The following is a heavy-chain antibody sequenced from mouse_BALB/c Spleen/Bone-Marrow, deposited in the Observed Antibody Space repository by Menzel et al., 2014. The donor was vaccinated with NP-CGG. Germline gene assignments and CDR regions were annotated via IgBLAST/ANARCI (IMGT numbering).Heavy chain of an antibody. Sequence: EVQLQQSGAELVKPGASVKLSCTASGFNIKDTYMHRVKQRPEQGLEWIGRIDPANVNTKYDPKFQGKATITADTSSNTAYLQLSSLTSEDTAVYYCASYVYGYYFDYWGQGTTLTVSS. J-gene: IGHJ2*01. V-gene: IGHV14-3*02. CDR1: GFNIKDTY. CDR2: IDPANVNT. CDR3: ASYVYGYYFDY. D-gene: IGHD1-1*01.